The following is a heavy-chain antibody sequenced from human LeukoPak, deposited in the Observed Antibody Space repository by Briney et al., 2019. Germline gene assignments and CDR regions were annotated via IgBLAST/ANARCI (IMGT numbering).Heavy chain of an antibody. D-gene: IGHD1-26*01. CDR2: ISSSSSYI. V-gene: IGHV3-21*01. Sequence: PGGSLRLSCAASGFTISSYSMNWVRQAPGKGLEWVSSISSSSSYIYYADSVKGRFTISRDNAKNSLYLQMNSLRAEDTAVYYCARDPEWELGGTADAFDIWGQGTMVTVSS. J-gene: IGHJ3*02. CDR3: ARDPEWELGGTADAFDI. CDR1: GFTISSYS.